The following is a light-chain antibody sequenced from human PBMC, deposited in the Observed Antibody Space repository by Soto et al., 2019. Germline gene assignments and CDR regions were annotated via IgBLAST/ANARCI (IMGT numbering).Light chain of an antibody. CDR3: QQYGSSPPT. V-gene: IGKV3-20*01. CDR1: QSVSNNH. Sequence: EIVLTQSPGTLSLSPGERATLSCRASQSVSNNHLGWYQQKPGQAPRLLMFGASRRSAGIPDRFSGSGSGTDFTLTISRLDPDDFAVYYCQQYGSSPPTFGQGTKVDIK. J-gene: IGKJ1*01. CDR2: GAS.